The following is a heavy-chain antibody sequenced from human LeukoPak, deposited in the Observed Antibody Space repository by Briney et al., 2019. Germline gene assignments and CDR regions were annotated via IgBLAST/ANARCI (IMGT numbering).Heavy chain of an antibody. CDR2: ISYDGSNK. CDR1: GFTFSGYG. V-gene: IGHV3-30*18. CDR3: AKGQMWIQLWGPSDY. D-gene: IGHD5-18*01. Sequence: GGSLRLSCAASGFTFSGYGMHWVRQAPGKGLEWVAVISYDGSNKYFADSVKGRFTISRDNSKNTLYLQMNSLRAEDTAVYYCAKGQMWIQLWGPSDYWGQGTLVTVSS. J-gene: IGHJ4*02.